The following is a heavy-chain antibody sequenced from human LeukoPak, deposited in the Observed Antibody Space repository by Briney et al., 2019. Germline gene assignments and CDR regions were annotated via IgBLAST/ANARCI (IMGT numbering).Heavy chain of an antibody. V-gene: IGHV1-69*13. Sequence: SVKVSCKASGYTFTSYGISWVRQAPGQGLEWMGGIVPIFGTADYAQKFQGRVTITADESTSTAYMELSSLRSEDTAVYYCARDRAAAGLNNWFDPWGQGTRVTVSS. J-gene: IGHJ5*02. CDR1: GYTFTSYG. CDR3: ARDRAAAGLNNWFDP. D-gene: IGHD6-13*01. CDR2: IVPIFGTA.